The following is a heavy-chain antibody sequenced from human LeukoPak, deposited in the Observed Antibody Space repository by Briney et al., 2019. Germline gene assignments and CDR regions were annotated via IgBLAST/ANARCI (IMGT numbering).Heavy chain of an antibody. CDR1: GGSISSGGYY. CDR3: AREGWYYDILTGYLQDYYYYGMDV. J-gene: IGHJ6*02. V-gene: IGHV4-30-4*01. Sequence: SQTLSLTCTVSGGSISSGGYYWSWIRQPPGKGLEWIGYIYYSGSTYYNPSLKSRVTISVDTSKNQFSLKLSSVTAADTAVYYCAREGWYYDILTGYLQDYYYYGMDVWGQGTTVTVSS. CDR2: IYYSGST. D-gene: IGHD3-9*01.